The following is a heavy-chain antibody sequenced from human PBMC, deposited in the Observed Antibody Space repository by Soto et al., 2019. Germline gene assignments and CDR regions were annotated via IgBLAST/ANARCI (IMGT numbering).Heavy chain of an antibody. J-gene: IGHJ3*02. V-gene: IGHV3-23*01. CDR3: AKDSYMTPLVVDI. CDR2: ISGSGGST. Sequence: VALRLSCAASGFTFSSYAMSWVRQAPGKGLEWVSAISGSGGSTYYADSVKGRFTISRDNSKNTLYLQMNSLRAEDTAVYYCAKDSYMTPLVVDIWGQGTMVTVSS. D-gene: IGHD5-18*01. CDR1: GFTFSSYA.